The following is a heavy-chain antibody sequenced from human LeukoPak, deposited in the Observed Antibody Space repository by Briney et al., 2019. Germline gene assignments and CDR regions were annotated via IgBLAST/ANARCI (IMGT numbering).Heavy chain of an antibody. CDR2: ISWNSGSI. V-gene: IGHV3-9*01. CDR3: AKEGALAARTKYYYYGMDV. J-gene: IGHJ6*02. D-gene: IGHD1/OR15-1a*01. Sequence: PGGSLRLSCAASGFTFDDYAMHWVRQAPGKGLEWVSGISWNSGSIGYADSVKGRFTISRDNAKNSLYLQMNSLRAEDTALYYCAKEGALAARTKYYYYGMDVWGQGTLVTVSS. CDR1: GFTFDDYA.